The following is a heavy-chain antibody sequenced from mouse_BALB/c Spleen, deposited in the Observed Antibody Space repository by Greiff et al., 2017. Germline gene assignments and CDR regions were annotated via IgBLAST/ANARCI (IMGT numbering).Heavy chain of an antibody. D-gene: IGHD2-4*01. V-gene: IGHV1-87*01. CDR2: IYPGDGDT. CDR1: GYTFTSYW. CDR3: AIYYDYDVSSYYAMDY. J-gene: IGHJ4*01. Sequence: VKVVESGAELARPGASVKLSCKASGYTFTSYWMQWVKQRPGQGLEWIGAIYPGDGDTRYTQKFKGKATLTADKSSSTAYMQLSSLASEDSAVYYCAIYYDYDVSSYYAMDYWGQGTSVTVSS.